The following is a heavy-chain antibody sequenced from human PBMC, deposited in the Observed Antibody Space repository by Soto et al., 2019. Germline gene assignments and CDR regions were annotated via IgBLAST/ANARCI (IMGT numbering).Heavy chain of an antibody. V-gene: IGHV3-9*01. Sequence: PGGSLRLSCAASGFTFGDYAMHWGRQAPGKGLEWVSSVTWNSGNILYAASVKGRFTISRDNAKSSLYLQLSSLRTEDTAFYYCAKCTATTRGSFDIWGQGTMVTVSS. CDR1: GFTFGDYA. J-gene: IGHJ3*02. CDR3: AKCTATTRGSFDI. CDR2: VTWNSGNI. D-gene: IGHD1-7*01.